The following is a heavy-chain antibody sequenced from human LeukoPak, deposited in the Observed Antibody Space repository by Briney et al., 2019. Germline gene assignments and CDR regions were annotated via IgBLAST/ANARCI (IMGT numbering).Heavy chain of an antibody. J-gene: IGHJ4*02. Sequence: ASVNVSCRASGYTFTGYYMHWVRQAPGQGLEWMGRINPNSGGTNYAQKFQGRVTMTRDTSISTAYMELSRLRSDDTAVYYCARVANYVDTAMGTDYWGQGTLVTVSS. V-gene: IGHV1-2*06. CDR3: ARVANYVDTAMGTDY. D-gene: IGHD5-18*01. CDR1: GYTFTGYY. CDR2: INPNSGGT.